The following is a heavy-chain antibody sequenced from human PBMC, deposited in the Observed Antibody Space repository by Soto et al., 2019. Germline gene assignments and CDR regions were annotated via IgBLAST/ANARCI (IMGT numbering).Heavy chain of an antibody. Sequence: QVQLVQSGAEVKKPGASVKVSCKASGYTFTSYYMHWVRQAPGQGLEWMGIINPSGGSTSYAQKFQGRVTMTRDTYTSTVYMELSRLRSEDTAVYYGARWGADCTNGVCYTGSDYWGQGTLVTVSS. CDR1: GYTFTSYY. D-gene: IGHD2-8*01. CDR3: ARWGADCTNGVCYTGSDY. V-gene: IGHV1-46*01. CDR2: INPSGGST. J-gene: IGHJ4*02.